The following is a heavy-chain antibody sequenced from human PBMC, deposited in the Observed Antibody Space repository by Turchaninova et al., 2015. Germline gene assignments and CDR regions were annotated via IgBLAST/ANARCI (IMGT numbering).Heavy chain of an antibody. CDR3: ARDAIAAAGRCVY. CDR1: GFTFSSYS. Sequence: EVQLVESGGGLVKPGGSLRLSCAASGFTFSSYSMNWVRQAPGKGLEWVSSSSSSSSYIYYADSVKGRFTIPRDNAQNSLFPQMNSLRAEDTAVYYCARDAIAAAGRCVYWGQGTLVTVSS. CDR2: SSSSSSYI. D-gene: IGHD6-13*01. V-gene: IGHV3-21*01. J-gene: IGHJ4*02.